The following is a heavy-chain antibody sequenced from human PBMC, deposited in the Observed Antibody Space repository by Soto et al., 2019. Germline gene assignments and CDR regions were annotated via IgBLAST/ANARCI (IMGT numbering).Heavy chain of an antibody. CDR1: GGSISSGDYY. D-gene: IGHD3-22*01. J-gene: IGHJ3*02. CDR2: IYYSGST. Sequence: SETLSLTCTVSGGSISSGDYYWSWIRQPPGKGLEWIGYIYYSGSTYYNPSLKSRVTISVDTSKNQFSLKLSSVTAADTAVYYCARGRAVVIYPDAFDIWGQGTMVTVSS. CDR3: ARGRAVVIYPDAFDI. V-gene: IGHV4-30-4*01.